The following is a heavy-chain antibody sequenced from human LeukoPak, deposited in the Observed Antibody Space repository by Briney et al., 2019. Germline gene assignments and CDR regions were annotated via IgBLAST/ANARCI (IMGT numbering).Heavy chain of an antibody. CDR2: IKQDGSKK. J-gene: IGHJ4*02. D-gene: IGHD5-24*01. CDR3: TRVGYIDEGIDY. V-gene: IGHV3-7*04. Sequence: GGSLRLSCVASGFPFSSYWMTWVRQAPGKGLEWVANIKQDGSKKSYVDSVKGRFTISRDNAQNSLYLQMNSLRAEDTAIYYCTRVGYIDEGIDYWGQGTLVTVSS. CDR1: GFPFSSYW.